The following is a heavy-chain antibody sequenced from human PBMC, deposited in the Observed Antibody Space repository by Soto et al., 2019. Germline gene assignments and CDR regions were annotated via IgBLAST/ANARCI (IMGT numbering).Heavy chain of an antibody. J-gene: IGHJ4*02. CDR2: IYSGGNT. V-gene: IGHV3-66*01. Sequence: EVHLVESGGGLVQPGGSLRLSCAASGFTVTSNYMSWVRQAPGKGLEWVSAIYSGGNTYYADSVKGRFTISRDNSKNTLYLQMNSLRAEDMAVYYCARCDGSESYCFYVDDWGQGTLVTVSS. CDR3: ARCDGSESYCFYVDD. D-gene: IGHD3-10*01. CDR1: GFTVTSNY.